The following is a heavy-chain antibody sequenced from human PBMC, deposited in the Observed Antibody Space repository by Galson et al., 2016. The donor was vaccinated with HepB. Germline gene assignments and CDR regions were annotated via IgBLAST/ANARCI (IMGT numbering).Heavy chain of an antibody. J-gene: IGHJ4*02. Sequence: SLRLSCAASGFTFSNYGMSWVRQAPGKGLEWVSAVSGSGDNTYYADSVKGRFTVSRDNSRNTVYVQINSLRAEDTAVYYCAKSSSGATPRPNFDYWGQGTLVTVSS. D-gene: IGHD1-26*01. CDR3: AKSSSGATPRPNFDY. V-gene: IGHV3-23*01. CDR2: VSGSGDNT. CDR1: GFTFSNYG.